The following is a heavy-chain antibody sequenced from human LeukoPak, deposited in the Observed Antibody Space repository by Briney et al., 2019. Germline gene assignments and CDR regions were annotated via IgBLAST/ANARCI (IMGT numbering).Heavy chain of an antibody. D-gene: IGHD3-10*01. J-gene: IGHJ2*01. CDR2: IYPGDSDT. Sequence: GESLKISCKGSGYSFTSYYIGWVRQMPGKGLEWMGIIYPGDSDTRYSPSFQGQVTISVDKSISTAYLQWSSLKASDTAMYYCARHLTGYYGSGSYWYFDLWGRGTLVTVSS. CDR1: GYSFTSYY. V-gene: IGHV5-51*01. CDR3: ARHLTGYYGSGSYWYFDL.